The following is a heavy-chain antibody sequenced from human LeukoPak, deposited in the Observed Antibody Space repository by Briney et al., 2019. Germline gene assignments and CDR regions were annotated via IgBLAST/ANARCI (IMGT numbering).Heavy chain of an antibody. J-gene: IGHJ6*03. Sequence: AGGSLRLSCAASGFTFSSYAMSWVRQPAGRGLEWIGRIDAVGSANYNPSLKSRVAMSLDTSKNQFSLNLNSVTAADTAIYYCVRDERGTTKYSPTGDYSYYYMDVWGKGTTVTVSS. CDR3: VRDERGTTKYSPTGDYSYYYMDV. V-gene: IGHV4-4*07. D-gene: IGHD1-1*01. CDR1: GFTFSSYA. CDR2: IDAVGSA.